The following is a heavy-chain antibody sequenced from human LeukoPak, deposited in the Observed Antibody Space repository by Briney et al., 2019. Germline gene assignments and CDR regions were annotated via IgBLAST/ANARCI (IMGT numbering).Heavy chain of an antibody. CDR1: GYTFTSYD. V-gene: IGHV1-8*01. D-gene: IGHD6-13*01. J-gene: IGHJ6*02. CDR2: MNPNSGNT. CDR3: ARTSSSWRTYYYYGMDV. Sequence: ASVKVSCKASGYTFTSYDINWVRQATGQGLEWMGWMNPNSGNTGYAQKFQGRVTMTRNTSISTAYMELSSLRSEDTAMYYCARTSSSWRTYYYYGMDVWGQGSTVTVSS.